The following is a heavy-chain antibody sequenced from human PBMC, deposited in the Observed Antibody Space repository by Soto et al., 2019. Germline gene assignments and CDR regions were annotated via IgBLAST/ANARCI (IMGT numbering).Heavy chain of an antibody. J-gene: IGHJ4*02. CDR1: GGSISSSSYY. CDR2: IYYSGST. D-gene: IGHD3-10*01. Sequence: QLQLQESGPGLVKPSETLSLTCTVSGGSISSSSYYWGWIRQPPGKGLEWIGSIYYSGSTYYNPSLKSRVTISVDTSKNQFSLKLSSVTAADTAVYYCARQLWFRELSLSIFDYWGQGTLVTVSS. V-gene: IGHV4-39*01. CDR3: ARQLWFRELSLSIFDY.